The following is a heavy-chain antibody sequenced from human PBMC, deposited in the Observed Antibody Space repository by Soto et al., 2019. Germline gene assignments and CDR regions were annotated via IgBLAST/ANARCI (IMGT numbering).Heavy chain of an antibody. V-gene: IGHV4-34*01. J-gene: IGHJ6*02. Sequence: SETLSLTCAVYGGSFSGYYWSWIRQPPGKGLEWIGEINHSGSTNYNPSLKSRVTISVDTSKNQFSLKLSSVSAADTAVYYCAIVSYGMDVWGQGTTVTVSS. CDR1: GGSFSGYY. CDR2: INHSGST. CDR3: AIVSYGMDV.